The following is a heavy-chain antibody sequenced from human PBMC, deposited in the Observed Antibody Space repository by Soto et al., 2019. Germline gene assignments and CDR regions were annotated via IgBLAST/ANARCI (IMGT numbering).Heavy chain of an antibody. CDR1: GGSFHNFY. Sequence: TSETLSLTCTLSGGSFHNFYWLWIRQPPGKGLEWVGHVHYSGSTNYSPSLNSRVTISEDTSKSQFSLKVNSMTAADTAVYYCARYRREAVAGYTLDNWGQGILVTVSS. CDR3: ARYRREAVAGYTLDN. V-gene: IGHV4-59*01. J-gene: IGHJ4*02. CDR2: VHYSGST. D-gene: IGHD6-13*01.